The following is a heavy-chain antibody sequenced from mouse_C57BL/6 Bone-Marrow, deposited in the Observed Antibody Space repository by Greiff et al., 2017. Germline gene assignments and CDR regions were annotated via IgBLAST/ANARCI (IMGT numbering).Heavy chain of an antibody. CDR3: TTRYVLYYAMDY. Sequence: VQLQQSGAELVRPGASVKLSCTASGFNIKDDYMHWVKQRPEQGLEWIGWIDPENGDTEYASKFQGKATITADTSSNTAYLQLSSLTSEDTAVYYCTTRYVLYYAMDYWGQGTSVTVSS. J-gene: IGHJ4*01. V-gene: IGHV14-4*01. CDR1: GFNIKDDY. CDR2: IDPENGDT.